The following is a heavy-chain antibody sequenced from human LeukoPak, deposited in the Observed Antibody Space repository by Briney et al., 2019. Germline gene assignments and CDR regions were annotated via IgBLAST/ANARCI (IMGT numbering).Heavy chain of an antibody. Sequence: GGSLRLSCAASGFTFSSYWMNWVRQAPGKGLEWVANIKQDGSEKYNVYSVKGRFTIFKDNDKNSPYPEMNSPRAEHTALDYCPRLPLSNPSEWGRDYWGQGTLVTVSS. CDR2: IKQDGSEK. CDR1: GFTFSSYW. CDR3: PRLPLSNPSEWGRDY. V-gene: IGHV3-7*01. J-gene: IGHJ4*02. D-gene: IGHD1-26*01.